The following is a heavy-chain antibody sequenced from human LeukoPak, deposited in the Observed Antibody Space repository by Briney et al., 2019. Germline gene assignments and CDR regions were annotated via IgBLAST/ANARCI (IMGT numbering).Heavy chain of an antibody. CDR3: ARASSSSLNWFDP. Sequence: PGGSLRLSCAASGFTFSSYWMHWVRQAPGRGLVWVSRITSDGSSTSSADSVRGRFTSSRDNAKNALYLRMNSLKDEDTAFYLCARASSSSLNWFDPWGQGTLVTVSS. J-gene: IGHJ5*02. V-gene: IGHV3-74*01. CDR2: ITSDGSST. D-gene: IGHD6-13*01. CDR1: GFTFSSYW.